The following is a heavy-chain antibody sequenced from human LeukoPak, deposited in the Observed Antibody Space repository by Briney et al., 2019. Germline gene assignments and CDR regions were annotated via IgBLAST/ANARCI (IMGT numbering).Heavy chain of an antibody. Sequence: PGGSLRLSCVVSGFTFRSYAMSWVRQAPGKGPEWIAYISGGSGSIHYADSMKGRITISRDNAKNSLYLRMNSLGVDDTAIYYCARGFPFDIWGQGTMVTVST. CDR1: GFTFRSYA. V-gene: IGHV3-48*01. CDR2: ISGGSGSI. J-gene: IGHJ3*02. D-gene: IGHD2-21*01. CDR3: ARGFPFDI.